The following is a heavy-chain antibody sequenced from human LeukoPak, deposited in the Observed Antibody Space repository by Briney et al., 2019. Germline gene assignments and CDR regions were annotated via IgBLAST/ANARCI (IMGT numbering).Heavy chain of an antibody. CDR3: AKDLDDSSGFYSYHH. CDR1: GFTFSSYA. Sequence: PGGSLRLSCAASGFTFSSYAMSWARQAPGKGLEWVSTISGNGDGTYYADSVKGRFTISRDNSKNTVYLQMNSLRADDTAVYYCAKDLDDSSGFYSYHHWGQGTLVTVSS. CDR2: ISGNGDGT. D-gene: IGHD3-22*01. J-gene: IGHJ1*01. V-gene: IGHV3-23*01.